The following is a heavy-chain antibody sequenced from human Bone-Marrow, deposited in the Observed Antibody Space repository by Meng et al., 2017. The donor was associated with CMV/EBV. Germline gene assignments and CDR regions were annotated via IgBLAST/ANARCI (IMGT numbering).Heavy chain of an antibody. CDR2: ISSSSSYI. CDR3: ARDRVRQLVMYYGMAV. V-gene: IGHV3-21*01. D-gene: IGHD6-6*01. J-gene: IGHJ6*01. CDR1: GFTFSSYS. Sequence: GGSLRLSCAASGFTFSSYSMNWVRQAPGKGLEWVSSISSSSSYIYYADSVKGRFTISRDNAKNSLYLQMNSLRAEDTAVYYCARDRVRQLVMYYGMAVWGPGPTVTVSS.